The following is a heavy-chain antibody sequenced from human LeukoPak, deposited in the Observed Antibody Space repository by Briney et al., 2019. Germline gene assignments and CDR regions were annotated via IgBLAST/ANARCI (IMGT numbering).Heavy chain of an antibody. J-gene: IGHJ4*02. D-gene: IGHD5-12*01. V-gene: IGHV3-23*01. CDR3: AKTRGYSGYDSFDY. CDR1: GFTFKSYA. Sequence: PRGSLRLSCAASGFTFKSYAMSWVRQAPGKVLEWVSIVSGGGGSTDYADSVKGRFTISRDNSKNTLYLQMNSLRAEDTAVYYCAKTRGYSGYDSFDYWGQGTLVTVSS. CDR2: VSGGGGST.